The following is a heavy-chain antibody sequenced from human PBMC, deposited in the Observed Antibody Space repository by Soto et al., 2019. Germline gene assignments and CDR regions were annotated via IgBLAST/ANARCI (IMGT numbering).Heavy chain of an antibody. CDR3: ARPLQLAVSGFDP. D-gene: IGHD3-3*02. CDR2: IHYRANS. CDR1: GDSISSSSYY. V-gene: IGHV4-39*01. J-gene: IGHJ5*02. Sequence: PSETLSLTCAVSGDSISSSSYYRAWIRQPPGKGLEWIGSIHYRANSYYSPSLKSRITISVDTSKNQISLRLSSVTAADTAVYYCARPLQLAVSGFDPWGQGTLVTVSS.